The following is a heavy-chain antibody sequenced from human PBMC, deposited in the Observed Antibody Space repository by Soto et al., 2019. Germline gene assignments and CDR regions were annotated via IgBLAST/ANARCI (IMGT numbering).Heavy chain of an antibody. CDR2: IGGSGGNT. V-gene: IGHV3-23*01. CDR1: GFTFSSYA. CDR3: AKDHSNAWYGVGF. Sequence: EVRLLESGGGLVQPGGSLRLSCAASGFTFSSYAMSLVRQAPGKGLEWVSAIGGSGGNTYYADSAKGRFTISRDNSKNTLYLQMNGLRAEDTAVYYCAKDHSNAWYGVGFWGQGTLVTVSS. J-gene: IGHJ4*02. D-gene: IGHD6-19*01.